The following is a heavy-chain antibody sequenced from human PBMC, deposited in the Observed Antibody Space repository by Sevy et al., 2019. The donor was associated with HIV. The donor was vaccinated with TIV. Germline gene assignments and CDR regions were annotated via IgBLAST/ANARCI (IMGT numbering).Heavy chain of an antibody. CDR2: ISSSGSTI. J-gene: IGHJ4*02. Sequence: GGSLRLSCAASGFTFSDYYMSWIRQAPGKGLEWVSYISSSGSTIYYEDSVKGRFTISRDNAKNSLYLQMNSLRAEDTAVYYCARERRWFGELLFDVPKVNDYWGQGTLVTVSS. CDR3: ARERRWFGELLFDVPKVNDY. V-gene: IGHV3-11*01. D-gene: IGHD3-10*01. CDR1: GFTFSDYY.